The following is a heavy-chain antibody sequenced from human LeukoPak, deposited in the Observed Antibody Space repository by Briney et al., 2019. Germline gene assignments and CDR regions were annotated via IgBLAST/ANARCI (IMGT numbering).Heavy chain of an antibody. V-gene: IGHV1-69*01. CDR2: IIPIFGTA. D-gene: IGHD3-10*01. J-gene: IGHJ4*02. CDR1: GGTFSSYA. CDR3: ASRPLVGGESGGYFDY. Sequence: GASVKVSCKASGGTFSSYAISWVRQAPGQGLEWMGGIIPIFGTANYAQKFQGRVTITADESTSTAYMELSSLRSEDTAVYYCASRPLVGGESGGYFDYWGQGTLVTVSS.